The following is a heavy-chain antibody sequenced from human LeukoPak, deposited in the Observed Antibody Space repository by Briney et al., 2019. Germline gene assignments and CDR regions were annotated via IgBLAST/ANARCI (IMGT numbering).Heavy chain of an antibody. V-gene: IGHV3-30*02. J-gene: IGHJ4*02. CDR3: ARDYGPYCSGGSCYPADY. D-gene: IGHD2-15*01. CDR2: VRSDGSNK. CDR1: GFTFSSYG. Sequence: PAGSLRLSCAASGFTFSSYGKHWVRQAPGKGLGWVAFVRSDGSNKYYADYVKGRFTISRDNSKNTLYLQMNSLRAEDTAVYYCARDYGPYCSGGSCYPADYWGQGTLVTVSS.